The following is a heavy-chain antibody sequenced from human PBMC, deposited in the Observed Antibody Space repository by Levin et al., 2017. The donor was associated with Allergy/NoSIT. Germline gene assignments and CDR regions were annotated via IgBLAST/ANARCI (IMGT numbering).Heavy chain of an antibody. CDR1: GFTFSSYW. CDR3: ARAPVRYFDWFFDY. J-gene: IGHJ4*02. V-gene: IGHV3-7*01. Sequence: GGSLRLSCAASGFTFSSYWMSWVRQAPGKGLEWVANIKQDGSEKYYVDSVKGRFTISRDNAKNSLYLQMNSLRAEDTAVYYCARAPVRYFDWFFDYWGQGTLVTVSS. D-gene: IGHD3-9*01. CDR2: IKQDGSEK.